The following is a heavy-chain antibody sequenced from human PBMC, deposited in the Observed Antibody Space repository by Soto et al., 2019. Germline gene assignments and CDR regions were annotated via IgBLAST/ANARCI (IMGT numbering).Heavy chain of an antibody. J-gene: IGHJ6*02. CDR1: GFTFSSYG. V-gene: IGHV3-33*01. Sequence: PGGSLRLSCAASGFTFSSYGMHWVRQAPGKGLEWVAVIWYDGSNKYYADSVKGRFTISRDNSKNTLYLQMNSLRAEDTAVYYCAGSYCSSTSCYAPTDYYYGMDVWGQGTTVTVSS. D-gene: IGHD2-2*01. CDR2: IWYDGSNK. CDR3: AGSYCSSTSCYAPTDYYYGMDV.